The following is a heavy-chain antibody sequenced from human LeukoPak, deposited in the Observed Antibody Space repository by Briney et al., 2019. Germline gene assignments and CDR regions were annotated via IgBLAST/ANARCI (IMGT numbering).Heavy chain of an antibody. CDR2: IYYSGST. J-gene: IGHJ3*02. CDR1: GGSISSYY. Sequence: SETLSLTCTVSGGSISSYYWSWIRQPPGKGLEWIGSIYYSGSTYYNPSLKSRVTISVDTSKNQFSLKLSSVTAADTAVYYCARVELTRWPQDAFDIWGQGTMVTVSS. V-gene: IGHV4-59*12. D-gene: IGHD4-23*01. CDR3: ARVELTRWPQDAFDI.